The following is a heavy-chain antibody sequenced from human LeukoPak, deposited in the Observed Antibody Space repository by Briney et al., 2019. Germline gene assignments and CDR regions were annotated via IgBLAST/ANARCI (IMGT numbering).Heavy chain of an antibody. CDR1: GFTFSSHE. D-gene: IGHD3-22*01. Sequence: GGSLRLSCAASGFTFSSHELNWVRQSPGKGLEWVSYISSSGSTKYYADSVRGRFTISRDNAKNSLYLQMNSLRAEDTAVYYCARLTYYDSSDYYYYYYGLDVWGQGTTVTVSS. V-gene: IGHV3-48*03. J-gene: IGHJ6*02. CDR2: ISSSGSTK. CDR3: ARLTYYDSSDYYYYYYGLDV.